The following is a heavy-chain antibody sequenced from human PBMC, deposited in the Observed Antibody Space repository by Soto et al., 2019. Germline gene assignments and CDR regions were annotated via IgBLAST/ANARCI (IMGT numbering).Heavy chain of an antibody. J-gene: IGHJ4*02. Sequence: ASVKVSCKASGYTFTGYYMHWVRQAPGQGLEWMGWINPNSGGTNYAQKFQGWVTMTRDTSISTAYMELSRLRSDDTAVYYCARDKVAAAGQPYFDYWGQGTLVTVSS. D-gene: IGHD6-13*01. CDR3: ARDKVAAAGQPYFDY. V-gene: IGHV1-2*04. CDR2: INPNSGGT. CDR1: GYTFTGYY.